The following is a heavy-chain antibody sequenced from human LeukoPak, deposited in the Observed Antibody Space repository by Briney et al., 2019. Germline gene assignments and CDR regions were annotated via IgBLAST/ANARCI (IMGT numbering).Heavy chain of an antibody. CDR1: GQTLSELP. CDR3: ATDSVALVAGPDMGYYYIGLDV. V-gene: IGHV1-24*01. J-gene: IGHJ6*02. CDR2: FDPEGGEI. Sequence: ASVKVSCKVSGQTLSELPMHWVRQAPGKGLQWMGGFDPEGGEIIYAQTFQGRVTMTEDTSTETVYMELRSLTSEDTAVYFCATDSVALVAGPDMGYYYIGLDVWGQGTTVTVSS. D-gene: IGHD6-19*01.